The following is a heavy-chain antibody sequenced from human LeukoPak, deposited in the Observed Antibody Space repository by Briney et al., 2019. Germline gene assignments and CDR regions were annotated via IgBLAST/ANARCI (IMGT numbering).Heavy chain of an antibody. Sequence: SETLSLTCTVSGGSISSSSYYWSWIRQPPGKGLEWIGEINHSGSTNYNPSLKSRVTISVDTSKNQFSLKLISVTAADTAVYYCARGPPYIVVVTAIGFFDYWGQGTLVTVSS. CDR1: GGSISSSSYY. J-gene: IGHJ4*02. V-gene: IGHV4-39*07. D-gene: IGHD2-21*02. CDR2: INHSGST. CDR3: ARGPPYIVVVTAIGFFDY.